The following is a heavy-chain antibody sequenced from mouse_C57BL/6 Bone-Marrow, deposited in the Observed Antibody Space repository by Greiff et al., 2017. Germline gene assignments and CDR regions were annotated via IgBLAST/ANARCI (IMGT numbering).Heavy chain of an antibody. Sequence: EVKLVESGGGLVKPGGSLKLSCAASGFTFSSYAMSWVRQTPEKGLEWVATISDGGSYTYYPDNVKGRFTISRDNAKNNLYLQMSHLKSEDTAMYYCAREGYGYWFDYWGQGTTLTVSS. V-gene: IGHV5-4*01. J-gene: IGHJ2*01. CDR3: AREGYGYWFDY. CDR2: ISDGGSYT. D-gene: IGHD2-2*01. CDR1: GFTFSSYA.